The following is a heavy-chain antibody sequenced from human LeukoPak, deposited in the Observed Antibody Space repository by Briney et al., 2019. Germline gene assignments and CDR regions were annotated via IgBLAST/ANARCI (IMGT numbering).Heavy chain of an antibody. CDR3: ARETVLLWFGGVGVAFDI. J-gene: IGHJ3*02. D-gene: IGHD3-10*01. Sequence: GRSLRLSCAASGFTFSSYAMHWVRQAPGKGLEWVAIISYDGSNKYYGDSVKGRFTISRDNSKNTLYLQMNSLRVEDMAVYYCARETVLLWFGGVGVAFDIWGQGTMVTVSS. CDR1: GFTFSSYA. CDR2: ISYDGSNK. V-gene: IGHV3-30-3*01.